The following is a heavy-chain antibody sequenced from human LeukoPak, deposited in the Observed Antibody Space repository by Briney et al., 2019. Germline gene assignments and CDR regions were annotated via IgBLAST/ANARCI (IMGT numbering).Heavy chain of an antibody. D-gene: IGHD3-10*01. CDR2: IYHSGST. CDR1: GGSISSSNW. J-gene: IGHJ4*02. V-gene: IGHV4-4*02. Sequence: SETLSLTCAVSGGSISSSNWWSWVRQPPGKGLEWIGEIYHSGSTNYNPSLKSRVTISVDKSKNQFSLKLSSVTAADTAVYYCARGHGTWFGELFEEWGQGTLVTVSS. CDR3: ARGHGTWFGELFEE.